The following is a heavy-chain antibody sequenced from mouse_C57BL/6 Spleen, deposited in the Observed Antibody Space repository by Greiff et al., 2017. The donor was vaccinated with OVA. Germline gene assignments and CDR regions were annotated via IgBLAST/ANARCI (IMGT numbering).Heavy chain of an antibody. D-gene: IGHD2-4*01. CDR3: ARESDYDGYIDV. J-gene: IGHJ1*03. CDR2: INPGSGGT. V-gene: IGHV1-54*01. CDR1: GYAFTNYL. Sequence: QVQLKQSGAELVRPGTSVKVSCKASGYAFTNYLIEWVKQRPGQGLAWIGVINPGSGGTNYNEKFKGKATLTADKSSSTAYMQLSSLTSEDSAVYFCARESDYDGYIDVWGTGTTVTVSS.